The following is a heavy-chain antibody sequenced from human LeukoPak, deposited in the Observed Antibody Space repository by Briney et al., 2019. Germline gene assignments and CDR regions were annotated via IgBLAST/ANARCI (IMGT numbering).Heavy chain of an antibody. Sequence: SETLSLTCAVYGGSFSGYYWSWIRQPPGKGLEWIGEINHRGDTNYNPSLKSRVTLSVETSNNQFSLKLSSMAAADTAVYYCARGGRGVSAARRFKPGNWFDPWGQGTLVIVSS. D-gene: IGHD3-10*01. CDR2: INHRGDT. CDR1: GGSFSGYY. V-gene: IGHV4-34*01. CDR3: ARGGRGVSAARRFKPGNWFDP. J-gene: IGHJ5*02.